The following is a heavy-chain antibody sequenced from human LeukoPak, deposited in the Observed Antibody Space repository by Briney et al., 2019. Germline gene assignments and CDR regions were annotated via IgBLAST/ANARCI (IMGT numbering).Heavy chain of an antibody. Sequence: ASVKVSCKASGYTFTTYDIHWVRQATGQGLEWMGWMNPNSGNTGYAQKFQGRVTMTRNTSISTAYMELSSLRSEDTAVYYCARGLVVLAATSWAFDIWGHGTMVTVS. CDR2: MNPNSGNT. CDR3: ARGLVVLAATSWAFDI. V-gene: IGHV1-8*01. CDR1: GYTFTTYD. J-gene: IGHJ3*02. D-gene: IGHD2-15*01.